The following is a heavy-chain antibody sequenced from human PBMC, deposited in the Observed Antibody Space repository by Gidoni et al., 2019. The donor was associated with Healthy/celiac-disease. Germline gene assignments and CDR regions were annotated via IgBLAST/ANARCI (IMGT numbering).Heavy chain of an antibody. V-gene: IGHV4-61*02. Sequence: QVQLQASGPGLVKPSQTLSLTCTVSGGSISSGSYYWSWIRQPAGKGLEWIGRIYTSGSTNYNPSLKSRVTISVDTSKNQFSLKLSSVTAADTAVYYCATSVMINYYYYGMDVWGQGTTVTVSS. CDR2: IYTSGST. CDR1: GGSISSGSYY. J-gene: IGHJ6*02. CDR3: ATSVMINYYYYGMDV. D-gene: IGHD3-22*01.